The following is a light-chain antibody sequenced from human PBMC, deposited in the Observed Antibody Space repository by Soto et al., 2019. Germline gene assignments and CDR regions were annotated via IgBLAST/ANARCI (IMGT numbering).Light chain of an antibody. V-gene: IGLV3-21*04. CDR2: YDS. J-gene: IGLJ3*02. CDR1: NIGS. Sequence: SYELTQPPSVSVAPGETATITCRGQNIGSVHWYQQNPGQAPVLVMSYDSDRPSGIPERFSGSNSGNTATLTVSRVEAGDEADYYWQVWDSSSDYGVFGGGTKLTVL. CDR3: QVWDSSSDYGV.